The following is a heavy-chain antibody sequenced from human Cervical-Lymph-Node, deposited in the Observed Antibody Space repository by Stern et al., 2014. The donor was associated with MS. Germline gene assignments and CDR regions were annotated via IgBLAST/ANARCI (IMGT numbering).Heavy chain of an antibody. D-gene: IGHD1-26*01. V-gene: IGHV1-46*03. CDR2: INPTSGST. CDR1: GYTFTNYY. CDR3: TRPIVGATKYWYFDL. Sequence: VQLVESGAEVKKPGASVKVSCKASGYTFTNYYLHWVRQAPGQGLEWMGIINPTSGSTNYPQKFQGRVSMTRDTSTSTVYMELSSLKSEDTAVYYCTRPIVGATKYWYFDLWGRGTLITVSS. J-gene: IGHJ2*01.